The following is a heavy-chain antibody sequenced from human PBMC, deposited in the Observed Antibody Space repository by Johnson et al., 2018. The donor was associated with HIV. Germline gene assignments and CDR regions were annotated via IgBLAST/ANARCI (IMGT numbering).Heavy chain of an antibody. Sequence: VQLVESGGGLVQPGGSLRLSCAASGFTFSSYWMSWVRQAPGKGLEWVANIKQDGSEKYYVDSVKGRFTISRDNAKNSLYLQMNSLRAEDTAVYYCGRVNGLTALRAEWDACDNWGQGTRVTVSS. CDR3: GRVNGLTALRAEWDACDN. J-gene: IGHJ3*02. D-gene: IGHD3-3*01. V-gene: IGHV3-7*01. CDR1: GFTFSSYW. CDR2: IKQDGSEK.